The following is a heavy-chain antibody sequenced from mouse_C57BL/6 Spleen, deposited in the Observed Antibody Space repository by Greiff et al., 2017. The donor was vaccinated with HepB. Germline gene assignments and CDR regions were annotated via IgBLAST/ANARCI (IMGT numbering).Heavy chain of an antibody. D-gene: IGHD1-1*01. V-gene: IGHV1-69*01. J-gene: IGHJ2*01. Sequence: QVHVKQPGAELVMPGASVKLSCKASGYTFTSYWMHWVKQRPGQGLEWIGEIDPSDSYTNYNQKFKGKSTLTVDKSSSTAYMQLSSLTSEDSAVYYCARATVVAGFDYWGQGTTLTVSS. CDR1: GYTFTSYW. CDR3: ARATVVAGFDY. CDR2: IDPSDSYT.